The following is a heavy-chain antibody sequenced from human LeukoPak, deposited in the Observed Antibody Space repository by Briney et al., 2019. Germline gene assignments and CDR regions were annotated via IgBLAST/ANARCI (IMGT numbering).Heavy chain of an antibody. D-gene: IGHD2-15*01. J-gene: IGHJ6*02. CDR3: ARAGVANPTYYYYYYGMDV. Sequence: SETLSLTCTVSGGPISSYYWSWIRQPPGKGLEWIGYIYYSGSTNYNPSLKSRVTISVDTSKNQFSLKLSSVTAADTAVYYCARAGVANPTYYYYYYGMDVWGQGTTVTVSS. CDR1: GGPISSYY. CDR2: IYYSGST. V-gene: IGHV4-59*01.